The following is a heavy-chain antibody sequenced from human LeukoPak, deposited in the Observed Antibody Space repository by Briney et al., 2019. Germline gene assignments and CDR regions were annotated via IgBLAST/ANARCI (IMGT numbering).Heavy chain of an antibody. J-gene: IGHJ4*02. D-gene: IGHD1-26*01. CDR3: ANDLVGATMADY. Sequence: GGSLRLSCAASGFTFSSYAMSWVRQAPGKGLEWVSAISSSGGSTYYADSVRGRFTISTDNSENTLYLQMTSLRAEATAVYYCANDLVGATMADYWGQGTLVTVSS. CDR2: ISSSGGST. V-gene: IGHV3-23*01. CDR1: GFTFSSYA.